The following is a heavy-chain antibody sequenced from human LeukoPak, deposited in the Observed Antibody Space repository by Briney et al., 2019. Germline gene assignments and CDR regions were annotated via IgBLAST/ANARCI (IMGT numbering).Heavy chain of an antibody. CDR1: GFTFSRYA. V-gene: IGHV3-23*01. Sequence: PGGSLRLSCAASGFTFSRYAMTWVRQAPGKGLEWVSVISGSGGTTDYADCVKGRFTISRDSSKNTLYLQMKSLRAEDTAVYYCAKELERTLLEYWGQGTLVTVSS. CDR2: ISGSGGTT. CDR3: AKELERTLLEY. D-gene: IGHD1-1*01. J-gene: IGHJ4*02.